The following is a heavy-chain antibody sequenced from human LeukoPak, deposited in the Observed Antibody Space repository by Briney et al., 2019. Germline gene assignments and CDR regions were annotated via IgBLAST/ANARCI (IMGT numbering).Heavy chain of an antibody. J-gene: IGHJ4*02. CDR1: GFTFSSYA. D-gene: IGHD2-2*01. Sequence: GGSLRLSCAASGFTFSSYAMSWVRQAPGEGLEWVSAISGSGGSTYYADSVKGRFTISRDNSKNTLYLQMNSLRAEDTAVYYCAKDLFGVVPAAYSDYWGQGTLVTVSS. V-gene: IGHV3-23*01. CDR3: AKDLFGVVPAAYSDY. CDR2: ISGSGGST.